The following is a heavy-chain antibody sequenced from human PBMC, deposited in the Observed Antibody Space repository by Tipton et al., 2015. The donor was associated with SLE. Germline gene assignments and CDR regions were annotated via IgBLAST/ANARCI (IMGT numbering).Heavy chain of an antibody. CDR3: ARRHYSGPFDS. D-gene: IGHD5-12*01. J-gene: IGHJ4*02. CDR2: IYTSGST. Sequence: LRLSCIISGGSFNSYYWSWIRQPAGKGLEWIGRIYTSGSTNYNPSLKSRVTISVDTSKHQFSLKLNSVTAADTAVYYCARRHYSGPFDSWGQGTLVTVSS. V-gene: IGHV4-4*07. CDR1: GGSFNSYY.